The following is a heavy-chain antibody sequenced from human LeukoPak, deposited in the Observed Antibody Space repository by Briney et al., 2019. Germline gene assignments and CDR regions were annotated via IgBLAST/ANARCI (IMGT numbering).Heavy chain of an antibody. CDR1: GFTFSSYA. V-gene: IGHV3-30-3*01. CDR3: ARDRGVVPAAIFDY. D-gene: IGHD2-2*01. Sequence: XCAXXGFTFSSYAMHWVRQAPGKGLEWVAVISYDGSNKYYADSVKGRFTISRDNSKNTLYLQMNSLRAEDTAVYYCARDRGVVPAAIFDYWGQGTLVTVSS. CDR2: ISYDGSNK. J-gene: IGHJ4*02.